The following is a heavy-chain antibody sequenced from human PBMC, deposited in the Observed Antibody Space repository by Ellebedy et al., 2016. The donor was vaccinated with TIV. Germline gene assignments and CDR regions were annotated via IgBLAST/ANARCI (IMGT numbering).Heavy chain of an antibody. V-gene: IGHV3-11*06. J-gene: IGHJ5*02. CDR3: ARESGTGGNWFDP. D-gene: IGHD3-10*01. CDR1: GFTFGDHY. Sequence: GESLKISCAASGFTFGDHYMSWIRQAPGKGLEWISYISTDSYYIKYADSVKGRITISRDNAKNSLFLQMHTLRAEDTAVYYCARESGTGGNWFDPWGQGTLVTVSS. CDR2: ISTDSYYI.